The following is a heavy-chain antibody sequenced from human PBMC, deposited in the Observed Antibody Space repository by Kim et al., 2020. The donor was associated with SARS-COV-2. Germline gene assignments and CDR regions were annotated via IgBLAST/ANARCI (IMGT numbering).Heavy chain of an antibody. D-gene: IGHD2-2*01. CDR3: ARIPSPWVVPARGKFDY. Sequence: SETLSLTCTVSGGSISSSSYYWGWIRQPPGKGLEWIGSINYSGSTYHNPSLKSPVTLSVDTSKNQFSLQLSSVTAEDTAVYYCARIPSPWVVPARGKFDYWGQDTQITVS. CDR2: INYSGST. J-gene: IGHJ4*02. V-gene: IGHV4-39*01. CDR1: GGSISSSSYY.